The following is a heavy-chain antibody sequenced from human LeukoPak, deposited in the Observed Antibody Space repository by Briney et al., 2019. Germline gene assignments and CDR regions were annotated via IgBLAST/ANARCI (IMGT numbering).Heavy chain of an antibody. CDR3: ARDWGRRYSSGWYGDFDY. Sequence: PGRSLRLSCAASGFTFSNYDMHWLRQAPGKGLEWVAVISYDGSDKYYADSVKGRFTISRDNSKNTLYLQMNSLRPEDTAVYYCARDWGRRYSSGWYGDFDYWGQGTLVTVSS. V-gene: IGHV3-30-3*01. J-gene: IGHJ4*02. CDR1: GFTFSNYD. CDR2: ISYDGSDK. D-gene: IGHD6-19*01.